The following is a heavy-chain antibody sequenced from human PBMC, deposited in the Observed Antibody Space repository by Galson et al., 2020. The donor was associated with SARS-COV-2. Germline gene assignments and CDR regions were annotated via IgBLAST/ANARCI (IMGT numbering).Heavy chain of an antibody. D-gene: IGHD4-17*01. CDR1: GGSLSGYY. Sequence: SETLSLTCAVHGGSLSGYYWSWIRQSPGKGLEWVGEVYHSGRTKYNPSLKSRVTILVDTSKNHFSLNLRSVTAADTAVYYCARETHDYSDYDRLRRLDPWGPGTLVTVSS. V-gene: IGHV4-34*01. CDR2: VYHSGRT. CDR3: ARETHDYSDYDRLRRLDP. J-gene: IGHJ5*02.